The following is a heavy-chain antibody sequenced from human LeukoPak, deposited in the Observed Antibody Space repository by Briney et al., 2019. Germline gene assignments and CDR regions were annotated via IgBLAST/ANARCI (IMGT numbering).Heavy chain of an antibody. D-gene: IGHD3-22*01. CDR2: IYTSGST. V-gene: IGHV4-61*02. J-gene: IGHJ4*02. Sequence: SETLSLTCTVSGASISSSNYYWSWLRQPAGKGLEWIGRIYTSGSTNYNPSLKSRATISVDTSKNQFSLKLSSVTAADTAVYYCAREGDYYDTSGTLDYWGQGTLVTVSS. CDR3: AREGDYYDTSGTLDY. CDR1: GASISSSNYY.